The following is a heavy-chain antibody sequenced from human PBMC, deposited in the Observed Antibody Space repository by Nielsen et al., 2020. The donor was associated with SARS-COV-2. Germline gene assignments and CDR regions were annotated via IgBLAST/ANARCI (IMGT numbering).Heavy chain of an antibody. J-gene: IGHJ6*02. D-gene: IGHD6-6*01. V-gene: IGHV4-4*02. CDR3: ARGRGAARRNYYGMDV. CDR1: GGSISSSNW. Sequence: SETLPLTCAVSGGSISSSNWWSWVRQPPGKGLEWIGEIYHSGSTNYNPSLESRVTVSVDKSKNQFSLKLSSVTAADTAVYYCARGRGAARRNYYGMDVWGQGTTVTVSS. CDR2: IYHSGST.